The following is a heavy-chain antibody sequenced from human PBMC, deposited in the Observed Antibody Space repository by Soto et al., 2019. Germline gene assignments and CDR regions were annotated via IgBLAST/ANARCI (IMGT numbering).Heavy chain of an antibody. Sequence: GGSLRVSCVSSVFTFSIYAMHWVRQAPGRGLEWVAVISYDGSNKYYADSVKGRFTISRDNSKNTLYLQMNSLRAEDTAVYYCARQEWLLFYYYYGMDVWGQGTTVTVSS. J-gene: IGHJ6*01. CDR1: VFTFSIYA. D-gene: IGHD5-12*01. CDR3: ARQEWLLFYYYYGMDV. CDR2: ISYDGSNK. V-gene: IGHV3-30-3*01.